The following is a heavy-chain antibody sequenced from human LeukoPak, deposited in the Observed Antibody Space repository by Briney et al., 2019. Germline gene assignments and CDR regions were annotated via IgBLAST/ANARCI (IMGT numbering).Heavy chain of an antibody. CDR3: AKDPGEWFGELFSLRPRYGMDV. J-gene: IGHJ6*02. D-gene: IGHD3-10*01. CDR1: GFTVSSYG. CDR2: ISYDGSNK. Sequence: PGGSLRLSCAASGFTVSSYGMHWVRQPPGKGLEWVAVISYDGSNKYYADSVKGRFTISRDNSKNTLYLQMNSLRAEDTAVYYCAKDPGEWFGELFSLRPRYGMDVWGQGTTVTVSS. V-gene: IGHV3-30*18.